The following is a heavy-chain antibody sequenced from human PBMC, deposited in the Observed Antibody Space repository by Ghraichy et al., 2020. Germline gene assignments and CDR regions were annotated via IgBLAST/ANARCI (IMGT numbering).Heavy chain of an antibody. CDR1: GGSFSGYY. CDR2: INHSGST. D-gene: IGHD2-2*01. CDR3: ARGLGYCSSTYCYNWFDT. J-gene: IGHJ5*02. Sequence: SETLSLTCAVYGGSFSGYYWSWIRQPPGKGLEWIGEINHSGSTNYNPSLKSRLTVSVDTSNNQFSLNLSSVAAADTSIYYCARGLGYCSSTYCYNWFDTWGQGTLVTVSS. V-gene: IGHV4-34*01.